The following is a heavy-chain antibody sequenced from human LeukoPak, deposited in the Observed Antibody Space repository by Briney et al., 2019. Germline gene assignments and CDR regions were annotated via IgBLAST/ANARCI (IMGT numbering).Heavy chain of an antibody. Sequence: ASVKVSCKASGYTFTGYYMHWVRQAPGQGLEWMGWINPNSGGTNYAQKFQGRVTMIRDTSISTAYMELCRLRSDDTAVYYCARATGVGNYGMDVWGQGTTVTVSS. CDR1: GYTFTGYY. CDR3: ARATGVGNYGMDV. D-gene: IGHD7-27*01. CDR2: INPNSGGT. J-gene: IGHJ6*02. V-gene: IGHV1-2*02.